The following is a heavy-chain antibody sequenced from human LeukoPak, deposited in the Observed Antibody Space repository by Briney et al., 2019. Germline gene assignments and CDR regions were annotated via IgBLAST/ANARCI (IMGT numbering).Heavy chain of an antibody. CDR1: GFLLRIYH. V-gene: IGHV3-23*01. CDR3: AKDGEDRHYPSYYFDY. D-gene: IGHD3-10*01. Sequence: GVPVTLLCGPSGFLLRIYHVSWARQAREKALEWVSSISWCDCHIYYADSVKGRFTISRDNSKNTLYLQMNSLRAEDTAVYYCAKDGEDRHYPSYYFDYWGQGTLVSVSS. J-gene: IGHJ4*02. CDR2: ISWCDCHI.